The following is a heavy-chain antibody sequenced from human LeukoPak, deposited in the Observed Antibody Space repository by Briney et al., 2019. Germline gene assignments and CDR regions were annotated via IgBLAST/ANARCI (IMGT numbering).Heavy chain of an antibody. CDR2: IKTDGSET. V-gene: IGHV3-7*05. Sequence: GGSLRLSCAASGFTFSNYWMNWVRQAPGKGLEWVANIKTDGSETYYLGSVKGRFTISRDNAENSVYLQMNSLRAEDTAIYYCARTGKFNSRGEGKLGTVSA. CDR3: ARTGKFNS. CDR1: GFTFSNYW. J-gene: IGHJ5*01.